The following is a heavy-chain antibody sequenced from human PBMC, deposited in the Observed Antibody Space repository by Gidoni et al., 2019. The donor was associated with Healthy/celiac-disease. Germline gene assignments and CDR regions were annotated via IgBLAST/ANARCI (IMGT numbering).Heavy chain of an antibody. V-gene: IGHV4-59*01. Sequence: QVQLQESGPGLVKPSETLSLTCTVSGGSISSYYWSWIRQPPGKGLEWIGYIYYSGSTNYHPSLKSRVTISVDTSKNQFSLKLSSVTAADTAVYYCARAFGYRRYYYYGIDVWGQGTTVTVSS. J-gene: IGHJ6*02. CDR1: GGSISSYY. CDR3: ARAFGYRRYYYYGIDV. D-gene: IGHD5-18*01. CDR2: IYYSGST.